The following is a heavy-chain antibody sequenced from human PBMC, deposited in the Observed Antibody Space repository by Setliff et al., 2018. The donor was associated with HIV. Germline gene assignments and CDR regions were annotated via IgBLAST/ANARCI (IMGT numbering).Heavy chain of an antibody. CDR2: TKYDGSES. J-gene: IGHJ4*02. CDR3: ARVAMLRGLRHSFDS. CDR1: GLTFNRYW. V-gene: IGHV3-7*03. Sequence: GGSLRLSCVASGLTFNRYWMGWVRQVPGKGLEWVSNTKYDGSESYYVDSVKGRFIASTDNAKNSLFLEMNSLKAEDTAVYYWARVAMLRGLRHSFDSWGQGTLVTVSS. D-gene: IGHD3-10*01.